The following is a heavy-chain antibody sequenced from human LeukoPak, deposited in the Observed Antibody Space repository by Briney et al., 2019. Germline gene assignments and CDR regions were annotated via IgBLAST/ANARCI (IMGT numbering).Heavy chain of an antibody. CDR1: GFTFSSYS. D-gene: IGHD6-13*01. V-gene: IGHV3-48*02. Sequence: GGSLRLSCAASGFTFSSYSMIWVRQAPGKGLEWVSYISSSSSTIYYADSVKGRFTISRDNAKNSLYLQMNSLRDEDTAVYYCARSISPRPTCGYPDYWGQGTLVAVSS. J-gene: IGHJ4*02. CDR3: ARSISPRPTCGYPDY. CDR2: ISSSSSTI.